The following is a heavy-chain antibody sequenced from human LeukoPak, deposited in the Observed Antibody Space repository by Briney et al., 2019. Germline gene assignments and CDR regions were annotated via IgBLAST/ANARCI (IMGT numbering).Heavy chain of an antibody. CDR2: ISAYNGNR. D-gene: IGHD3-22*01. J-gene: IGHJ6*02. CDR3: AREGISGYPQSYGMDV. V-gene: IGHV1-18*01. Sequence: ASVKVSCKASGYTFTSYGISWVRQAPGQGLEWMGWISAYNGNRNYAQKLQGRVTMTTDTSTSTAYMELRSLRSDDTAVYYCAREGISGYPQSYGMDVWGQGTTVTVSS. CDR1: GYTFTSYG.